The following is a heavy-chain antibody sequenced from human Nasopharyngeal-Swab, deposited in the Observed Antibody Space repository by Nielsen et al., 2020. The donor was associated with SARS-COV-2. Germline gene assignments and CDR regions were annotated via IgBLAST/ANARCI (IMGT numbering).Heavy chain of an antibody. CDR3: VRGSLTGYTRYYYYGLDV. V-gene: IGHV1-18*01. CDR2: NRASNGNT. Sequence: WVRQAHGQGLEWLGWNRASNGNTDYAQKLQDRVTMTTDTSTSTAYMELRSLRSDDTAVYYCVRGSLTGYTRYYYYGLDVWGQGTAVTVSS. D-gene: IGHD3-9*01. J-gene: IGHJ6*02.